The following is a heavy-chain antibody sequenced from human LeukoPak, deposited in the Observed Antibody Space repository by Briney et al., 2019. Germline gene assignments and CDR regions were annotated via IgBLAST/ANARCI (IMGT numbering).Heavy chain of an antibody. CDR3: ASSPGGYCSSASCYTGVYFDY. CDR2: IYYNGNT. V-gene: IGHV4-39*01. CDR1: GGSISSSTYY. J-gene: IGHJ4*02. Sequence: SETLSLTCTVSGGSISSSTYYWVWIRQPPGKGLEWIGSIYYNGNTYYNPSLKSRVTISVDTSKNQFSLRLSSVTATDRAVYYCASSPGGYCSSASCYTGVYFDYWGQGSLVTVSS. D-gene: IGHD2-2*02.